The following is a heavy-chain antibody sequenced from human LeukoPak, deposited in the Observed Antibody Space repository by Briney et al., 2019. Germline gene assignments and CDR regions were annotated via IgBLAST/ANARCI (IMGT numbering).Heavy chain of an antibody. CDR1: GGSSSGYY. CDR3: ARGQNDYGNYEGFDP. D-gene: IGHD4-11*01. J-gene: IGHJ5*02. CDR2: INHSGSI. V-gene: IGHV4-34*01. Sequence: SETLSLTCAVYGGSSSGYYWSWIRPPPGKGREWIGEINHSGSINYNPSLKSRVTISVDTSKNQFSLKLSSVTAADTAVYYCARGQNDYGNYEGFDPWGQGTLVTVSS.